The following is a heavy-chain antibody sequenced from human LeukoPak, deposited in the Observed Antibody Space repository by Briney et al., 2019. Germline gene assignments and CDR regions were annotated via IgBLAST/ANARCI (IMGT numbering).Heavy chain of an antibody. J-gene: IGHJ4*02. CDR1: GFTFSSYA. CDR3: AKGRSGSYAYDY. D-gene: IGHD1-26*01. Sequence: GGSLRLSCAASGFTFSSYAMSWDRQAPGKGLEWVSAISGSGGSTYHADSVKGRFTISRDNSKNTLYLQMNSLRAEDTAVYYCAKGRSGSYAYDYRGQGTLVTVSS. V-gene: IGHV3-23*01. CDR2: ISGSGGST.